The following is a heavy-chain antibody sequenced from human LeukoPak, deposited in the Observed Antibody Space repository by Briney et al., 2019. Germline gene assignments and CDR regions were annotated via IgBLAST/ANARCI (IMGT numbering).Heavy chain of an antibody. CDR3: ARDDAVVVVTAIRYYYYYMDV. V-gene: IGHV3-7*01. CDR1: GFTFSNFW. J-gene: IGHJ6*03. CDR2: IKQDGSDK. D-gene: IGHD2-21*02. Sequence: GGSLRLSCAASGFTFSNFWMTWVRQAPGKGLEWVANIKQDGSDKYYVDSVKGRFTISRDNAKNSLYLQMNSLRAEDTAVYYCARDDAVVVVTAIRYYYYYMDVWGKGTTVTISS.